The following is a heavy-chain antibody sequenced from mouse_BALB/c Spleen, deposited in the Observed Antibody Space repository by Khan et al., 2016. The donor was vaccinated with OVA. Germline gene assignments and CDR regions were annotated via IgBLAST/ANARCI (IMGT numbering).Heavy chain of an antibody. J-gene: IGHJ3*01. CDR1: GFTFSTYA. V-gene: IGHV5-9-3*01. CDR3: SRSPYGNFAY. Sequence: EVELVESGGALVKPGGSLKLSCAASGFTFSTYAMSWVRQTPEKRLEWVATINSDGDYIYYPDSVTGRFTISRDNAKNTLYLQMSSLRSEDMAMYYCSRSPYGNFAYWGQGTLVTVSA. D-gene: IGHD2-1*01. CDR2: INSDGDYI.